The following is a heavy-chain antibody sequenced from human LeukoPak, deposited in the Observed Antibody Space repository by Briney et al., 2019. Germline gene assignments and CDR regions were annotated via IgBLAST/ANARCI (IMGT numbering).Heavy chain of an antibody. CDR1: GYSISSGYY. CDR3: ARQHGGATQEFDY. Sequence: SETLSLTCTVSGYSISSGYYWGWIRQPPGKGLEWIGSIYHSGSTYYNPSLKSRVTISVDTSKNQFSLKLSSVTAADTAVYYCARQHGGATQEFDYWGQGTLVTVSS. D-gene: IGHD1-26*01. J-gene: IGHJ4*02. CDR2: IYHSGST. V-gene: IGHV4-38-2*02.